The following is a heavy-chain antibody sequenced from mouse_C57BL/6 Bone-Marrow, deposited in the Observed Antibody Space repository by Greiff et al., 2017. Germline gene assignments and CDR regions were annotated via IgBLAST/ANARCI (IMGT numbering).Heavy chain of an antibody. J-gene: IGHJ2*01. CDR1: GYSITSDY. D-gene: IGHD1-1*01. V-gene: IGHV3-8*01. Sequence: EVKLMESGPGLAKPSQTLSLTCSVTGYSITSDYWNWIRKFPGNKLEYMGYISYSGSTYYNPSLKSRISITRDTSKNQYYLQLNSVTTEDTATYYCARRPFTTVVGDYFDYWGQGTTLTVSS. CDR2: ISYSGST. CDR3: ARRPFTTVVGDYFDY.